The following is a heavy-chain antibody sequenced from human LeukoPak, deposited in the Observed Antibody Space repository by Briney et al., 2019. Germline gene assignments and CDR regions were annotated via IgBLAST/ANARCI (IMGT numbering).Heavy chain of an antibody. CDR3: ALSRKGWELSGVGY. D-gene: IGHD1-26*01. Sequence: GASVKVSCKASGGTFSSYAISWVRQAPGQWLEWMGRIIPMFVSANYAQKFQGRVTITTDESTTTAYMELSSLRSEDTAVYYCALSRKGWELSGVGYWGQGTLVTVSS. CDR1: GGTFSSYA. CDR2: IIPMFVSA. J-gene: IGHJ4*02. V-gene: IGHV1-69*05.